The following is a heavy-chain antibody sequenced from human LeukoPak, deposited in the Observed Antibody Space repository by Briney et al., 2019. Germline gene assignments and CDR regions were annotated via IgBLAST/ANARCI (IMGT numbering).Heavy chain of an antibody. D-gene: IGHD3-22*01. CDR3: AAASNYYDRSNYYSYAMDV. V-gene: IGHV1-58*01. Sequence: SVKVSCKASGFTFTTSAVQWVRQARGQRLEWIGWIVVGSGNTNYAQKFQERVTITRDMSTSTVYMDLSSQRSEDTAVYYCAAASNYYDRSNYYSYAMDVWGQGTTVTVS. CDR2: IVVGSGNT. J-gene: IGHJ6*02. CDR1: GFTFTTSA.